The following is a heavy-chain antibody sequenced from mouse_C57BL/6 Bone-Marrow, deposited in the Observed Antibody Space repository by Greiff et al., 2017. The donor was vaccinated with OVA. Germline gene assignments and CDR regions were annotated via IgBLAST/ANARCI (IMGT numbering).Heavy chain of an antibody. CDR2: INPSNGGT. D-gene: IGHD1-1*01. CDR3: ARDFIYYYVSIPYGY. CDR1: GYTFTSYW. J-gene: IGHJ4*01. V-gene: IGHV1-53*01. Sequence: VQLVESGTELVKPGASVKLSCKASGYTFTSYWMHWVKQRPGQGLEWIGNINPSNGGTNYNEKFKSKATLTVDKSSSTAYMQLSSLTSEDSAVYYCARDFIYYYVSIPYGYWGQGTSVTVSS.